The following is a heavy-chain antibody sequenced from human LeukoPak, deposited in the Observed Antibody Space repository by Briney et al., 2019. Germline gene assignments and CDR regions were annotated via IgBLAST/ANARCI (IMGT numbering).Heavy chain of an antibody. V-gene: IGHV3-20*04. CDR1: GFTFDDYG. D-gene: IGHD3-10*01. CDR2: INWNGGST. CDR3: ARGPPYYYGSGSSLRGAFDI. Sequence: GGSLRLSCAASGFTFDDYGMSWVRQAPGKGLEWVSGINWNGGSTGYADSVKGRFTLSSDNAKNSLYLQMNSQRAEDTALYYCARGPPYYYGSGSSLRGAFDIWGQGTMVTVSS. J-gene: IGHJ3*02.